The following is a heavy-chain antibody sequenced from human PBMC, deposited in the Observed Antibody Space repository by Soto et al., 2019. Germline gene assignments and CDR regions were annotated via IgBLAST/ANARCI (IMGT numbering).Heavy chain of an antibody. Sequence: QVQLVQSGAEVKKPGASVKVSCKASGYTFTSHDINWVRQATGQGLEWMGWMNPNSGNTGHAQKFQGRVTMARDTSQSTAYMQLSSLRSEDTAVNYCAREPRTGTIDYWGQGTLVTVSS. D-gene: IGHD1-1*01. CDR3: AREPRTGTIDY. CDR2: MNPNSGNT. V-gene: IGHV1-8*01. J-gene: IGHJ4*02. CDR1: GYTFTSHD.